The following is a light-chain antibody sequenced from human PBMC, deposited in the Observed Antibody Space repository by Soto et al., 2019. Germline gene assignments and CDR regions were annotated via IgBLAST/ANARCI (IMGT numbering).Light chain of an antibody. CDR2: AAS. V-gene: IGKV1D-16*01. Sequence: DVQMTQSPSSLSASVGDRVTITCRASQDINSWLAWYQQKPGQAPKSLIYAASSLQTGVPSRFSGSESGTDFTLTISTPQPEDSATYYCQQYKVYPLPFGGGTKVAIK. CDR3: QQYKVYPLP. CDR1: QDINSW. J-gene: IGKJ4*01.